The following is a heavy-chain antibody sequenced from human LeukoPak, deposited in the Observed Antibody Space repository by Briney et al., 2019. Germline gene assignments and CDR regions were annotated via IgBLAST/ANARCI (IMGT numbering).Heavy chain of an antibody. J-gene: IGHJ4*02. V-gene: IGHV4-59*01. CDR1: GGSTSSYY. D-gene: IGHD6-13*01. Sequence: PSETLSLTCTVSGGSTSSYYWSWIRQPPGKGLEWIGYIYYSGSTNYNPSLKSRVTISVDTSKNQFSLKLSSVTAADTAVYYCASNIAGAVFDYWGQGTLVTVSS. CDR3: ASNIAGAVFDY. CDR2: IYYSGST.